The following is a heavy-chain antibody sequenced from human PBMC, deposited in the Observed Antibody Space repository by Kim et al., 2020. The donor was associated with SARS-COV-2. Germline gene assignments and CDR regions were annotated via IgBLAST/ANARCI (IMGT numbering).Heavy chain of an antibody. V-gene: IGHV1-18*01. CDR3: ARDPAYDSSVYAADY. CDR2: ISVYNANT. D-gene: IGHD3-22*01. CDR1: GYTFTSYG. Sequence: ASVQVSCKASGYTFTSYGISWLRQAPGQGLEWMGCISVYNANTNYAQNLQARLTMTTDTSTSTAYMELRSLTSDDTAVYYCARDPAYDSSVYAADYWGQGTLVTVSS. J-gene: IGHJ4*02.